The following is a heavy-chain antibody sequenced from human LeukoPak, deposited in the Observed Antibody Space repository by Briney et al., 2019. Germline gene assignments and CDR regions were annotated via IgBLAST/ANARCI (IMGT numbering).Heavy chain of an antibody. CDR3: ARYPDSGDAYNWFDP. J-gene: IGHJ5*02. CDR1: GFSFSDYW. CDR2: INQYGTEK. V-gene: IGHV3-7*01. D-gene: IGHD4-17*01. Sequence: PGGSLRLSCVASGFSFSDYWVSWVRQTPGKGLEWLANINQYGTEKYYADSMKGRFTISRDNAKNSLYLQMNSLRVEDSGVYYCARYPDSGDAYNWFDPWGQGTQVTVSS.